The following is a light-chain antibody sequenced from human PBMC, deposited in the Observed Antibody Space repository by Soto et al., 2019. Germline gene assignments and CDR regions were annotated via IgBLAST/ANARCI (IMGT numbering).Light chain of an antibody. J-gene: IGKJ4*01. V-gene: IGKV1-39*01. Sequence: DIQMTQSPSTLSASVGDRVTITFLASQRISNWLAWHQQKPGKAPILLIYASSSLQSGVPSRFSGSGSGTDFTLTISSLQPEDFATYYCQQSYSTPLTFGGGTKVDIK. CDR3: QQSYSTPLT. CDR2: ASS. CDR1: QRISNW.